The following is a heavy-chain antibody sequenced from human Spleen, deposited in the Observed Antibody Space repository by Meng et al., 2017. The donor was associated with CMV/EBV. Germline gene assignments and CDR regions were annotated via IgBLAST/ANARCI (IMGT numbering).Heavy chain of an antibody. CDR1: AYTFTSYT. CDR3: ARVSDVVGMDV. CDR2: ISGYNGDT. D-gene: IGHD2-21*01. Sequence: ASVKVSCKTSAYTFTSYTFSWVRQAPGHGLEWMGKISGYNGDTNYAPKFQGRVTMTTDASTSTVYIELRSLTSDDTAVYYCARVSDVVGMDVWGQGTTVTSP. J-gene: IGHJ6*02. V-gene: IGHV1-18*01.